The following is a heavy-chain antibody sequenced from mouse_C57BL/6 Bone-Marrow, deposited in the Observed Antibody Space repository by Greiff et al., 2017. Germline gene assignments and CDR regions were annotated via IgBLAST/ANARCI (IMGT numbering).Heavy chain of an antibody. Sequence: QVQLKESGAELVKPGASVKMSCKASGYTFTSYWITWVKQRPGQGLEWIGDIYPGSGSTNYNEKFKSKATLTVDTSSSTAYMQLSSLTSEDSAVYYCARRRGYWGQGTTLTVSS. CDR2: IYPGSGST. CDR1: GYTFTSYW. J-gene: IGHJ2*01. CDR3: ARRRGY. V-gene: IGHV1-55*01.